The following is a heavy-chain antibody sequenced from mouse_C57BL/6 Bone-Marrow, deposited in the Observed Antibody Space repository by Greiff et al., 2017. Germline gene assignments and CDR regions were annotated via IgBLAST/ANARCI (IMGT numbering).Heavy chain of an antibody. CDR1: GFNIKDDY. V-gene: IGHV14-4*01. Sequence: VQLKDSGAELVRPGASVKLSCTASGFNIKDDYMHWVKQRPEQGLEWIGWIDPENGDTEYASKFQGKATITADTSSNTAYLQLSSLTSEDTAVYYCTTSGSGYWGQGTTLTVSS. J-gene: IGHJ2*01. D-gene: IGHD1-1*01. CDR2: IDPENGDT. CDR3: TTSGSGY.